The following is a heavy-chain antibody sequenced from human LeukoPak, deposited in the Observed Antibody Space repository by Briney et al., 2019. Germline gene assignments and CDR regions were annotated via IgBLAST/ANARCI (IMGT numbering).Heavy chain of an antibody. J-gene: IGHJ4*02. CDR1: GYTFTSYG. CDR3: ARVGRYFDWLPFLCDY. D-gene: IGHD3-9*01. Sequence: ASVKVSCKASGYTFTSYGIIWVRQAPGQGLEWMGWISAYNGNTNYAQKLQGRVTMTTDTSTSTAYMELRSLRSDDTAVYYCARVGRYFDWLPFLCDYWGQGTLVTVSS. V-gene: IGHV1-18*01. CDR2: ISAYNGNT.